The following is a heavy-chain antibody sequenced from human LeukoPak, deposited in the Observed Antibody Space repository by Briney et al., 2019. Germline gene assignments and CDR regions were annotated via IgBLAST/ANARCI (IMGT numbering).Heavy chain of an antibody. D-gene: IGHD6-13*01. J-gene: IGHJ4*02. V-gene: IGHV3-30*04. CDR1: GFTFSSYA. Sequence: GGSLRLSCAASGFTFSSYAMHWVRQAPGNGLEWVAVISYDGSNKYYADSVKGRFTISRDNSKNTLYLQMNSLRAEDTAVYYCARAPRGSSSWYYFDYWGQGTLVTVSS. CDR3: ARAPRGSSSWYYFDY. CDR2: ISYDGSNK.